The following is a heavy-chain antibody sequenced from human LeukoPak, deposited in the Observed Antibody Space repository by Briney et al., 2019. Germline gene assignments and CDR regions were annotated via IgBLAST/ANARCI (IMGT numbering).Heavy chain of an antibody. CDR2: IYHSGST. Sequence: ASETLSLTCTVSGGSIRSSYYYWGWIRQPPGKGLEWIGEIYHSGSTNYNPSLKSRVTISVDKSKNQFSLKLSSVTAADTAVYYCASQAHPENWFDPWGQGTLVTVSS. V-gene: IGHV4-39*07. CDR3: ASQAHPENWFDP. CDR1: GGSIRSSYYY. J-gene: IGHJ5*02. D-gene: IGHD1-14*01.